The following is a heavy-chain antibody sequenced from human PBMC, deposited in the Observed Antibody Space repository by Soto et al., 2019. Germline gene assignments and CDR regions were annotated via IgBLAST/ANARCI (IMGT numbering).Heavy chain of an antibody. J-gene: IGHJ4*02. V-gene: IGHV3-23*04. Sequence: EVQLVESGGGLVQPGGSLRLSCAASGFTFSTYAVTWVRQAPGKGLEWVSGISGSGGSTYHADSVKGRFTISRDSSKNTVYLQMNSLRAEDTAVYYCAKGVGARRYYFDYWGQGTLVTVSS. D-gene: IGHD1-26*01. CDR3: AKGVGARRYYFDY. CDR2: ISGSGGST. CDR1: GFTFSTYA.